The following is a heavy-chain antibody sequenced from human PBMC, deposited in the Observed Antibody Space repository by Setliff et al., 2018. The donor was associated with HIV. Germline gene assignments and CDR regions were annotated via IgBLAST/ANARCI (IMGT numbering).Heavy chain of an antibody. V-gene: IGHV4-34*01. D-gene: IGHD1-26*01. CDR3: ARGVLLAPLAPDFYYYMDV. CDR1: GGSFSGYY. Sequence: TSETLSLTCAVYGGSFSGYYWTWIRQAPGKGLEWIGEVNHSGKTNCNPSLKSRLTISVDTSKNQFSLRLRSVTAADTAVYSCARGVLLAPLAPDFYYYMDVWGKGTTVTVSS. CDR2: VNHSGKT. J-gene: IGHJ6*03.